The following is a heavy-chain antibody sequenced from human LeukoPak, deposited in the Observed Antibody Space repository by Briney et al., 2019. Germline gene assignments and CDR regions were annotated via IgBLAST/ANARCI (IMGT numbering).Heavy chain of an antibody. D-gene: IGHD2-15*01. CDR1: GYTFTSYA. J-gene: IGHJ6*02. Sequence: GASVKVSCKASGYTFTSYAMHWVRQAPGQRLEWMGWINAGNDNTKYSQKFQGRVTITRDTSASTAYMELSSLRSEDTAVYYCASKAGLGYCRGGSCDYYYGMDVWGQGTTVTVSS. CDR3: ASKAGLGYCRGGSCDYYYGMDV. CDR2: INAGNDNT. V-gene: IGHV1-3*01.